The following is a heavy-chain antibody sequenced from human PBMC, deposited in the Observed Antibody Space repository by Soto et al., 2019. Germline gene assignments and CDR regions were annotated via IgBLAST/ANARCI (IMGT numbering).Heavy chain of an antibody. CDR2: IYHGGST. J-gene: IGHJ5*02. CDR3: ARVGPWVPYYYDSSPYTFENWFDP. D-gene: IGHD3-22*01. Sequence: SETLSLTCTVSGGSISSGDYYWSWLRQPPGKGLEWIGSIYHGGSTYYNPSLNSRVTLSIDMTNNHVSLILNSVTAADTAVYYCARVGPWVPYYYDSSPYTFENWFDPWGQGTLVTVSS. V-gene: IGHV4-39*02. CDR1: GGSISSGDYY.